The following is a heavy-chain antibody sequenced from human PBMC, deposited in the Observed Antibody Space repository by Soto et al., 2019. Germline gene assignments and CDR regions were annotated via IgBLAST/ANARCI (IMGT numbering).Heavy chain of an antibody. CDR3: ARQRSASTPGFAP. J-gene: IGHJ5*02. CDR1: GYSFTNYW. D-gene: IGHD1-26*01. Sequence: PGESLKISCKGSGYSFTNYWIAWVRQMPGKGLEWMGIIYPGDSDTRYSPSFQGQVTLSADKSISTAYLQWSSLKASDTAIYYCARQRSASTPGFAPWGQGTLVTVSS. CDR2: IYPGDSDT. V-gene: IGHV5-51*01.